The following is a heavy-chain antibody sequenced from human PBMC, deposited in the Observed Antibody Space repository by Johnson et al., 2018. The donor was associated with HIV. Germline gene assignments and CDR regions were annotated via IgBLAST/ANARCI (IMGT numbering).Heavy chain of an antibody. D-gene: IGHD4-17*01. CDR1: GFTFSSYA. CDR3: ARALGDYGDYVNAFDI. CDR2: ISYDGSNK. V-gene: IGHV3-30*04. J-gene: IGHJ3*02. Sequence: QVQLVESGGGVVQPGRSLRLSCAASGFTFSSYAMHWVRQAPGKGLEWVAVISYDGSNKYYADSVKGRFTISRDNSKNTLYLQMNSLRAEDTAVYYWARALGDYGDYVNAFDIWGQGTMVTVSS.